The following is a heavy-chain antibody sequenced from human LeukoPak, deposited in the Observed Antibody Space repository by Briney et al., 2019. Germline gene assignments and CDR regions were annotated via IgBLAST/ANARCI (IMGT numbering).Heavy chain of an antibody. CDR2: ISGSGGST. Sequence: GGSLRLSCAASGFTFSSYAMSWVRQAPGKGLEWVSAISGSGGSTYYADSVKGRFTISRDNAKNSLYLQMNSLRAEDTAVYYCARVGGYGGYDTFDIWGQGTLVTVSS. CDR1: GFTFSSYA. CDR3: ARVGGYGGYDTFDI. V-gene: IGHV3-23*01. D-gene: IGHD3-3*01. J-gene: IGHJ3*02.